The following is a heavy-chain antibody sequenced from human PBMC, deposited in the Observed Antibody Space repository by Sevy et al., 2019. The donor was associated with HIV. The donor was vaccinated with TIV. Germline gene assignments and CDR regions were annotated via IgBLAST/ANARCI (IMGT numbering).Heavy chain of an antibody. CDR2: ISAYNGNT. J-gene: IGHJ5*02. D-gene: IGHD3-22*01. Sequence: ASVKVSCKASGYTFTSYGISWVRQAPGQGLEWMGWISAYNGNTNYAQKLQGRVTMTTDTSTSTAYMELRSLRSDDTAVYYCARVEYYYDSSGYLIINWFDPWGQGTLVTVSS. CDR3: ARVEYYYDSSGYLIINWFDP. CDR1: GYTFTSYG. V-gene: IGHV1-18*01.